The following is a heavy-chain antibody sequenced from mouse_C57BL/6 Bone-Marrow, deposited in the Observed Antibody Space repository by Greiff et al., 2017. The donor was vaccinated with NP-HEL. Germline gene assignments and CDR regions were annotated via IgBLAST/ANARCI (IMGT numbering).Heavy chain of an antibody. CDR2: INPGSGGT. V-gene: IGHV1-54*01. Sequence: QVQLQRSGAELVRPGTSVKVSCKASGYAFTNYLIEWVKQRPGQGLEWIGVINPGSGGTNYNEKFKGKATLTADKSSSTAYMQLSSLTSEDSAVYFCARSGLFYAMDYWGQGTSVTVSS. CDR3: ARSGLFYAMDY. J-gene: IGHJ4*01. CDR1: GYAFTNYL. D-gene: IGHD3-2*02.